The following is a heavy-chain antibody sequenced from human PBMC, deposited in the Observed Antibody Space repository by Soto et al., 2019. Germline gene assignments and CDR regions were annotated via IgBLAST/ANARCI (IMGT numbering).Heavy chain of an antibody. CDR2: ISAYNGNT. J-gene: IGHJ4*02. V-gene: IGHV1-18*01. CDR3: ERDHCSSTSCYAANLDY. Sequence: ASVKVSCKASGYTFTSYVISWVQQAPGQGFEWMGWISAYNGNTNYAQKLQGRVTMTTDTSTSTAYMELRSLRSDDTAVYYCERDHCSSTSCYAANLDYWGQGTLVTVSS. CDR1: GYTFTSYV. D-gene: IGHD2-2*01.